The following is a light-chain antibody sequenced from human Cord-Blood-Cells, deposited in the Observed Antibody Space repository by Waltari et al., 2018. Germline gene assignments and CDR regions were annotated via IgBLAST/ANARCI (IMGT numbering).Light chain of an antibody. CDR3: QQSYSTPYS. J-gene: IGKJ2*03. V-gene: IGKV1-39*01. CDR1: QSISSY. Sequence: DIQMNQSPSSPSASVGERVTITCRASQSISSYLNWYQQKPGKAPKLLIYAASSLQSGVPSRFSGSGSGTDFTLTISSLQPEDFATYYCQQSYSTPYSFGQGTKLEIK. CDR2: AAS.